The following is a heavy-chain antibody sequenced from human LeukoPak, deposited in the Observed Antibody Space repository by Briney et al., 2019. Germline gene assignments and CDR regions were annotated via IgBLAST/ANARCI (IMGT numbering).Heavy chain of an antibody. Sequence: SETLSLTCTVSGGSISSYYWSWIRQPPGKGLEWIGYIYYSGSTNYNPSLKSRVNISVDTSKNQFSLKLSSVTAADTAVYYCARAYCGGDCYSWWFDPWGQGTLVTVSS. CDR2: IYYSGST. CDR3: ARAYCGGDCYSWWFDP. J-gene: IGHJ5*02. V-gene: IGHV4-59*01. D-gene: IGHD2-21*02. CDR1: GGSISSYY.